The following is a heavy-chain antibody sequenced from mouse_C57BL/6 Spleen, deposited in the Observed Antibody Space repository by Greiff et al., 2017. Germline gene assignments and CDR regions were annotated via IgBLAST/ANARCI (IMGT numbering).Heavy chain of an antibody. D-gene: IGHD1-1*01. CDR3: ARSPHYYGSSSGYFDV. J-gene: IGHJ1*03. Sequence: QVQLKQPGAELVRPGSSVKLSCKASGYTFTSYWMHWVKQRPIQGLEWIGNIDPSDSETHYNQKFKDKATLTVDKSSSTAYMQLSSLTSEDSAVYYCARSPHYYGSSSGYFDVWGTGTTVTVSS. CDR1: GYTFTSYW. V-gene: IGHV1-52*01. CDR2: IDPSDSET.